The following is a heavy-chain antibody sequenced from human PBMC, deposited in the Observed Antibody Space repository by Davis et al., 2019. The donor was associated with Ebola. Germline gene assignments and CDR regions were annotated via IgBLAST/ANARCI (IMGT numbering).Heavy chain of an antibody. V-gene: IGHV4-39*01. CDR2: IYYSGST. CDR3: ARHLIVGAIFYPNNWFDP. D-gene: IGHD1-26*01. Sequence: PSETLSLTCAVSGGSISSGGYYWGWIRQPPGKGLEWIGSIYYSGSTYYNPSLKSRVTISVDTSKNQFSLKLSSVTAADTAVYYCARHLIVGAIFYPNNWFDPWGQGTLVTVSS. J-gene: IGHJ5*02. CDR1: GGSISSGGYY.